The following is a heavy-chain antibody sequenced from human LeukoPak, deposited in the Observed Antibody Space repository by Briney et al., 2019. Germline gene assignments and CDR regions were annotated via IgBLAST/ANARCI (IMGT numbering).Heavy chain of an antibody. Sequence: GESLKISCKGSGYSSTSYWIGWVRQMPGKGLEWMGIIYPGDSDTRYSPSFQGQVTISADKSISTAYLQWSSLKASDTAMYYCARHPNTYSSGWYVDYWGQGTLVTVSS. CDR1: GYSSTSYW. CDR2: IYPGDSDT. J-gene: IGHJ4*02. D-gene: IGHD6-19*01. CDR3: ARHPNTYSSGWYVDY. V-gene: IGHV5-51*01.